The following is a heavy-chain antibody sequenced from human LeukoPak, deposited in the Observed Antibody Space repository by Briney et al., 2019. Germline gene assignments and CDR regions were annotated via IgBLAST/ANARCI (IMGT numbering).Heavy chain of an antibody. V-gene: IGHV3-23*01. Sequence: GGSLRLSCAASGFTFSSYAMSWVRQAPGKGLEWVSAISGSGGSTYYADSVKGRFTISRDNSKNTLYLQMNSLRAEDTAVYYCAKGVGYCSSTSCYSDPWGQGTLVTVSS. J-gene: IGHJ5*02. CDR2: ISGSGGST. CDR3: AKGVGYCSSTSCYSDP. D-gene: IGHD2-2*02. CDR1: GFTFSSYA.